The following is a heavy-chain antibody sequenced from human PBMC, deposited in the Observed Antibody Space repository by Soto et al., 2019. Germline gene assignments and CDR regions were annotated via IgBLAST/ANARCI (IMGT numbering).Heavy chain of an antibody. CDR2: IYYGDRS. CDR3: ARPKQNLVGAFHI. Sequence: QLRLQESGPGLVKPSETLSLTCTVSGDSIRSSSYYWGWIRQPPGRVLQWIGSIYYGDRSYYSPSLKSRVSISVDTSKNQFSLKLSSVTAADTAVYYCARPKQNLVGAFHIWGQGTMVTVSS. CDR1: GDSIRSSSYY. J-gene: IGHJ3*02. V-gene: IGHV4-39*01.